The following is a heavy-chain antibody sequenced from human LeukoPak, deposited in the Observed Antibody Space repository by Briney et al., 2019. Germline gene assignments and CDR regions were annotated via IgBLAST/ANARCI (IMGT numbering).Heavy chain of an antibody. CDR2: IFSNGDT. Sequence: PGGSLRLSCTASEFTVGRNYMLWVRQAPGKGLEWVSLIFSNGDTHCADSVKGRFTISRDTSKNTVSLQMNSLRVEDTAMYYCTRDQMNYWGQGTLVTVSS. J-gene: IGHJ4*02. D-gene: IGHD5-24*01. CDR3: TRDQMNY. V-gene: IGHV3-53*01. CDR1: EFTVGRNY.